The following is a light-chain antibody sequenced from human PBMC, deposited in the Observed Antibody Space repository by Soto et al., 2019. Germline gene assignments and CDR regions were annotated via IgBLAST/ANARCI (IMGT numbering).Light chain of an antibody. J-gene: IGKJ1*01. V-gene: IGKV3-20*01. Sequence: ETVLTQSPGTLSLSPGERATLSCRASQTIRSNYLAWYRQTPGQAPRLLIYDASNRATGIADRFSGSGSGTDFPLIISRLEPEDFALYYCQQYGSSPWTFGQGTKVEIK. CDR1: QTIRSNY. CDR3: QQYGSSPWT. CDR2: DAS.